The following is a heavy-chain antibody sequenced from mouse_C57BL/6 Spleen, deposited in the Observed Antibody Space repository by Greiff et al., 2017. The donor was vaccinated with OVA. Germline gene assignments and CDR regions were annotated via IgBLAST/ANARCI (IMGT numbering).Heavy chain of an antibody. V-gene: IGHV1-53*01. CDR1: GYTFTSYW. D-gene: IGHD2-4*01. CDR2: INPSNGGT. CDR3: ARSHYDYGAWFAY. J-gene: IGHJ3*01. Sequence: HVQLQQPGTELVKPGASVKLSCKASGYTFTSYWMHWVKQRPGQGLEWIGNINPSNGGTNYNEKFKSKATLTVDKSSSTAYMQLSSLTSEDSAVYYCARSHYDYGAWFAYWGQGTLVTVSA.